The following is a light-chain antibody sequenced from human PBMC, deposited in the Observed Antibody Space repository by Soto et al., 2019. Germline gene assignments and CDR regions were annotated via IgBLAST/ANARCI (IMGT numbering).Light chain of an antibody. J-gene: IGLJ1*01. CDR1: SSNIGSNT. Sequence: QSVLTQPPSASGTPGQRVTISCSGSSSNIGSNTVNWYQQLPGTAPKVLIYSNNQRPSGVPDRFSGSKSDTSASLAISGLHSEDDADYYCAAWDYSLNAYVFGIGTKLTGL. CDR2: SNN. CDR3: AAWDYSLNAYV. V-gene: IGLV1-44*01.